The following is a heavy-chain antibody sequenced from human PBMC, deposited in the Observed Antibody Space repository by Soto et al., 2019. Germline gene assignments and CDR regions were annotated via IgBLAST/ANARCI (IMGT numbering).Heavy chain of an antibody. CDR1: GGSISSSSYY. CDR2: IYYSGST. Sequence: SETLSLTCTVSGGSISSSSYYWGWIRQPPGKGLEWIGSIYYSGSTYSNPSLNSRFSISVDTSKNQYSLRLSSVTAADTAVYYCARWGSVTISLYNWFDPWGQGTLVTVSS. D-gene: IGHD4-17*01. V-gene: IGHV4-39*01. J-gene: IGHJ5*02. CDR3: ARWGSVTISLYNWFDP.